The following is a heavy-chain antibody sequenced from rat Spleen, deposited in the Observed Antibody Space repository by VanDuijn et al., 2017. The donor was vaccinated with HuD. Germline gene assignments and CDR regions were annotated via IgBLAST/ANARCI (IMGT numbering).Heavy chain of an antibody. CDR2: IDFSGST. V-gene: IGHV3-1*01. CDR3: ARYRDTYGHVGIFDY. CDR1: GYSITSNY. D-gene: IGHD2-5*01. J-gene: IGHJ2*01. Sequence: EVQLQESGPGLVKPSHSLSLTCSVTGYSITSNYWGWIRKFPGNKMEWMGYIDFSGSTCYNPSLKARISITRDLSKNQFFLQLNSVSTEDTAIYYCARYRDTYGHVGIFDYWGQGVRVTVSP.